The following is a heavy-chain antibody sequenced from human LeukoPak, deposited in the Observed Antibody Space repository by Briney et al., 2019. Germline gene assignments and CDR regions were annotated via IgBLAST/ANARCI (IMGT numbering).Heavy chain of an antibody. CDR2: IILIFGTA. CDR3: ARTRYYYDSSGYYHFDY. V-gene: IGHV1-69*13. CDR1: GGTFSSYA. Sequence: ASLRVPCKASGGTFSSYAISWVRQAPGQGLEWMGGIILIFGTANYAQKFQGRVTITADESTSTAYMELSSLRSEDTAVYYCARTRYYYDSSGYYHFDYWGQGTLVTVSS. J-gene: IGHJ4*02. D-gene: IGHD3-22*01.